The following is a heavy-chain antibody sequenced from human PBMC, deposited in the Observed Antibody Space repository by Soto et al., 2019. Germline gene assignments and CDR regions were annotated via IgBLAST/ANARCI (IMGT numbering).Heavy chain of an antibody. CDR3: ARVISYGYFDY. V-gene: IGHV4-31*03. D-gene: IGHD1-26*01. J-gene: IGHJ4*02. CDR1: GGSISSGGYY. Sequence: QVQLQESGPGLVKPSQTLSLTCTVSGGSISSGGYYWSWIRQHPGKGLEWIGYIYYSGSTYYNPSLKSRITVSLXTSKNQFSLKLSSVTAADTAVYYCARVISYGYFDYWGQGTLVTVSS. CDR2: IYYSGST.